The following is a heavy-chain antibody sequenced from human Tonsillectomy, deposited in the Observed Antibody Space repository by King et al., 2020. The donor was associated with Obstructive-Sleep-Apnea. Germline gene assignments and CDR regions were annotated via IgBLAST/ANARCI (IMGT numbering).Heavy chain of an antibody. CDR1: GDSISSGSYY. CDR3: ERHLERFGEFLSYFDY. D-gene: IGHD3-10*01. Sequence: LQLQESGPGLVKPSETLSLTCTVSGDSISSGSYYWGWIRQPPGKGLEWIGSIYYSGNTYYNPSLKSRVTLSVDTSKNQFSLKLSSVTAAATSVYYCERHLERFGEFLSYFDYWGPGTLVTVSS. CDR2: IYYSGNT. V-gene: IGHV4-39*01. J-gene: IGHJ4*02.